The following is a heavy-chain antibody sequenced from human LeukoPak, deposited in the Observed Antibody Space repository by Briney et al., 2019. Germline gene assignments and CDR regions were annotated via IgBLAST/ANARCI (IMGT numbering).Heavy chain of an antibody. V-gene: IGHV3-33*01. CDR3: AGRCIYDDYGRLDAFDV. CDR1: GFTFSNYG. Sequence: PGRSLRLSCAASGFTFSNYGMHWVRQAPGKGPEWVAFIWYDATNKYHADSVKGRFTISRDNSKDTLNLQMNSLRAEDTALYYCAGRCIYDDYGRLDAFDVWGQGTMVTVSS. CDR2: IWYDATNK. J-gene: IGHJ3*01. D-gene: IGHD4-17*01.